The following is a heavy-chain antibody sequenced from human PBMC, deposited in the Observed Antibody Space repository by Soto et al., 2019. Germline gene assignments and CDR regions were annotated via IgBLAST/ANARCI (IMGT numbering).Heavy chain of an antibody. D-gene: IGHD3-3*01. CDR2: LGPHENGL. J-gene: IGHJ5*02. CDR3: TRETFVDRDA. CDR1: GFTFSGDW. Sequence: EVQLVDSGGGLVQPGGSLSLSCTYSGFTFSGDWMHWVRQAPGKGLVWVSRLGPHENGLNYADSVKGRFTISRDNAQNTLYLPMTHLRVEDTAVYFCTRETFVDRDACGQGPLVTVS. V-gene: IGHV3-74*01.